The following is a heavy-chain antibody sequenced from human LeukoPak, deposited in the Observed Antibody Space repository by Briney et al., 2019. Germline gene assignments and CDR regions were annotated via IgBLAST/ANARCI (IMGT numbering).Heavy chain of an antibody. V-gene: IGHV3-23*01. J-gene: IGHJ4*02. CDR1: GFTFSSYA. Sequence: GGSLRLSCADSGFTFSSYAMSWVRQAPGKGLEWVSAMSGSGGYTYYADSVKGRFTISRDSSKNTLYLQMNSLRGEDTAVYYCAKELGHTLPFDCWGQGTLVTVSS. CDR2: MSGSGGYT. D-gene: IGHD2-2*02. CDR3: AKELGHTLPFDC.